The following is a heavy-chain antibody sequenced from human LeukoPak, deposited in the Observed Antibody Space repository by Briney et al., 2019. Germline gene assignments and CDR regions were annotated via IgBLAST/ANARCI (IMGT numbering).Heavy chain of an antibody. CDR2: ISGSGGST. CDR1: GFTFSDHY. CDR3: ARGLTYYYDRGYFDL. V-gene: IGHV3-23*01. J-gene: IGHJ2*01. D-gene: IGHD3-22*01. Sequence: GGSLRLSCAASGFTFSDHYMTWIRQAPGKGLEWVSAISGSGGSTYYADSVKGRFTISRDNSKNTLYLQMNSLRAEDTAVYYCARGLTYYYDRGYFDLWGRGTLVTVSS.